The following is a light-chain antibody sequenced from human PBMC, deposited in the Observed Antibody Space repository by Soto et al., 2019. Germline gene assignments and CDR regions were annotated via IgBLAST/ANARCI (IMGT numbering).Light chain of an antibody. Sequence: EIVMPQSPATLSVSPGESATLSCRASQSVSSSYLAWYQQKPGQAPRLLIYGASSRATGIPDRFSGSGSGTDFTLTISRLEPEDFAVYYCQQYGSSITFGQGTRLEIK. CDR2: GAS. V-gene: IGKV3-20*01. J-gene: IGKJ5*01. CDR3: QQYGSSIT. CDR1: QSVSSSY.